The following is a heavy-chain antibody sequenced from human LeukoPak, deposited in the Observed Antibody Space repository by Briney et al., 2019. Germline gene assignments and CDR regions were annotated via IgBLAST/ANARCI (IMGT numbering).Heavy chain of an antibody. CDR1: GYTFTGYY. V-gene: IGHV1-2*04. CDR3: ARERGSSSWSEPYFDY. J-gene: IGHJ4*02. D-gene: IGHD6-13*01. Sequence: ASVKVSCKASGYTFTGYYMHWVRQAPGQGLEWMGWINPNSGGTNYAQKFQGWVTMTRDASISTAYMELSRLRSDDTAVYYCARERGSSSWSEPYFDYWGQGTLVTVSS. CDR2: INPNSGGT.